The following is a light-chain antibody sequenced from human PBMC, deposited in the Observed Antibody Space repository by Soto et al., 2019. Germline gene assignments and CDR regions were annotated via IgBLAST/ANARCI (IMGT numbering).Light chain of an antibody. J-gene: IGLJ3*02. CDR2: DTS. CDR3: LLAYSGGPV. CDR1: TGAVTSGHY. V-gene: IGLV7-46*01. Sequence: QAVVTQEPSLTVSPGGTVTLTFGSSTGAVTSGHYPYWIQQKPGQAPRTLIYDTSNRHAWTPVRVSGSLVGGKAALFLSGAQPEGEAEYYCLLAYSGGPVFGGGTKLTVL.